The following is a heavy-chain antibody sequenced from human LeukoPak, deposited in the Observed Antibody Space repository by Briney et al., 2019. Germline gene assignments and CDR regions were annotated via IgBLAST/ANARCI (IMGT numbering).Heavy chain of an antibody. V-gene: IGHV3-9*01. Sequence: GRSLRLSCAASGFTFDDYAMHWVRQAPGKGLEWVSGISWNSGSIGYADSVKGRFTISRDNAKNSLYLQMNSLRAEDTAVYYCAKDRNNDAFDIWGQGTMVTVSS. CDR3: AKDRNNDAFDI. CDR2: ISWNSGSI. CDR1: GFTFDDYA. D-gene: IGHD1/OR15-1a*01. J-gene: IGHJ3*02.